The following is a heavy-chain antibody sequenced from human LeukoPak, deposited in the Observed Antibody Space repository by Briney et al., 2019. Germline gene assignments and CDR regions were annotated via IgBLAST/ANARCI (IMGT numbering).Heavy chain of an antibody. CDR3: VKDRTTSYFDY. CDR2: IWYDGSNK. J-gene: IGHJ4*02. Sequence: GGSLRLSCAASGFSFSSYGMHWVRQAPGKGLEWVAAIWYDGSNKYYADSVKGRFTISRDNSKNTLYLQMNSLRAEDTAVYYCVKDRTTSYFDYWGQGTLVTVSS. V-gene: IGHV3-33*06. D-gene: IGHD4-17*01. CDR1: GFSFSSYG.